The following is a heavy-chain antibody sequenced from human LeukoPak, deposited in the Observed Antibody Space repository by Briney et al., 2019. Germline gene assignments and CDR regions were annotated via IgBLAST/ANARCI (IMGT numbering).Heavy chain of an antibody. CDR2: IYYSGST. J-gene: IGHJ6*04. V-gene: IGHV4-39*01. CDR3: ARQGAMVRGPPLV. Sequence: SETLSLTCTVSGGSISSSSYYWGWIRQPPGKGLEWIGSIYYSGSTYYNPSLKSRVTISVDTSKSQFSLKLSSVTAADTAVYYCARQGAMVRGPPLVWGKGTTVTVSS. CDR1: GGSISSSSYY. D-gene: IGHD3-10*01.